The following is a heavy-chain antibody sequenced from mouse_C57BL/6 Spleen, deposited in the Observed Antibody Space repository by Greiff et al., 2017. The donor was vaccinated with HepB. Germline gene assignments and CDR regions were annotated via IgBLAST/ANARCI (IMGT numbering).Heavy chain of an antibody. CDR3: ARGIYYYGSSYAMDY. CDR2: IDPSDSYT. CDR1: GYTFTSYW. Sequence: QVQLQQPGAELVKPGASVKLSCKASGYTFTSYWMQWVKQRPGQGLEWIGEIDPSDSYTNYNQKFKGKATLTVDTSSSTAYMQLSSLTSEDSAVYYCARGIYYYGSSYAMDYWGQGTSVTVSS. V-gene: IGHV1-50*01. D-gene: IGHD1-1*01. J-gene: IGHJ4*01.